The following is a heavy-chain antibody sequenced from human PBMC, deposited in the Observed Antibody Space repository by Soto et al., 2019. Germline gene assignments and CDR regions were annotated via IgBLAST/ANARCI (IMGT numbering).Heavy chain of an antibody. D-gene: IGHD3-10*01. CDR3: ARGYGSGSYFYYYHYGMDV. V-gene: IGHV1-3*01. Sequence: ASVKVSCKASGYTFTSYAMHWVRQAPGQRLEWMGWINAGNGNTKYSQKFQGRVTITRDTSASTAYMELSSLRSEDTAVYYCARGYGSGSYFYYYHYGMDVWGQGTTVTVSS. J-gene: IGHJ6*02. CDR1: GYTFTSYA. CDR2: INAGNGNT.